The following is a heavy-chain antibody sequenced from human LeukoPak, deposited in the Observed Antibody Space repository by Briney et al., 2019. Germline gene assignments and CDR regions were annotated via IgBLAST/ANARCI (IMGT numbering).Heavy chain of an antibody. Sequence: GGSLRLSCAASGFTFSGDNMNWVRQAPGKGLEWVSFISNSGNHIKYADSATGRFTISRDNAKNSLYLQMNSLRAEDTAMYFCTPDRALNIRAYAWGQGTLVTVSS. CDR2: ISNSGNHI. D-gene: IGHD3-10*01. CDR1: GFTFSGDN. V-gene: IGHV3-21*01. J-gene: IGHJ3*01. CDR3: TPDRALNIRAYA.